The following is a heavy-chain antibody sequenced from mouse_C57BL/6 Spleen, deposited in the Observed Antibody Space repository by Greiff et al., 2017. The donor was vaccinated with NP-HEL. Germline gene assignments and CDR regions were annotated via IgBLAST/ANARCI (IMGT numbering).Heavy chain of an antibody. Sequence: VQLQESGPGLVAPSQSLSITCTVSGFSLTSYAISWVRQPPGKGLEWLGVIWPGGGTNYNSALKSRLSIRKDNCKSQVFLKMNSLQTDDTARYYCASDYYGSSPFDYWGQGTTLTVSS. D-gene: IGHD1-1*01. CDR3: ASDYYGSSPFDY. V-gene: IGHV2-9-1*01. CDR2: IWPGGGT. CDR1: GFSLTSYA. J-gene: IGHJ2*01.